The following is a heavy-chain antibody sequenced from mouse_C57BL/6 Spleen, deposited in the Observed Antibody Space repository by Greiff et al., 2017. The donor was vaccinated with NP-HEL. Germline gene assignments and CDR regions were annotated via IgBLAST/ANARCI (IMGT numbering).Heavy chain of an antibody. CDR1: GYTFTSYW. CDR2: IDPNSGGT. Sequence: QVQLQQSGAELVKPGASVKLSCKASGYTFTSYWMHWVKQRPGRGLEWIGRIDPNSGGTKYNEKFKSKATLTVDKPSSTAYMQLSSLTSEDSAVYYCARYLITTVVAKGYFDVWGTGTTVTVSS. J-gene: IGHJ1*03. D-gene: IGHD1-1*01. CDR3: ARYLITTVVAKGYFDV. V-gene: IGHV1-72*01.